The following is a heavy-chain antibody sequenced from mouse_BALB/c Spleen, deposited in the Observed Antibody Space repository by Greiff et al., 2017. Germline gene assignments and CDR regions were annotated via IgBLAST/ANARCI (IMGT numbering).Heavy chain of an antibody. CDR1: GFTFSDYY. V-gene: IGHV5-4*02. CDR2: ISDGGSYT. D-gene: IGHD2-10*01. CDR3: ARAYYGNYAWFAY. Sequence: DVKLVESGGGLVKPGGSLKLSCAASGFTFSDYYMYWVRQTPEKRLEWVATISDGGSYTYYPDSVKGRFTISRDNAKNNLYLQMSSLKSEDTAMYYCARAYYGNYAWFAYWGQGTLVTVSA. J-gene: IGHJ3*01.